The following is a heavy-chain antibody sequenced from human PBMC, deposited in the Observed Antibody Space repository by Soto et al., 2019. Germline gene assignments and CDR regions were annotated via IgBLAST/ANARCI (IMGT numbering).Heavy chain of an antibody. CDR2: IIPIFHTT. CDR3: GGVPN. Sequence: SVKVSCKASGGSFSGQAGSWVRQAPGRGLEWMGGIIPIFHTTNYARKFQGRLTITADESTSTASMELTSLTSADTAVYYCGGVPNWGQGTQVTLSS. J-gene: IGHJ1*01. V-gene: IGHV1-69*13. CDR1: GGSFSGQA.